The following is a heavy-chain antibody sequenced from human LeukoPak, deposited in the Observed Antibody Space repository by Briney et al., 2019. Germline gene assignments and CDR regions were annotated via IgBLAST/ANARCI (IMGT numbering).Heavy chain of an antibody. CDR3: ASSGSYGNY. V-gene: IGHV4-59*08. J-gene: IGHJ4*02. Sequence: SETLSLTCTVSGGSIGIYFWSWIRQPPGKGLEWIGYIFHSGTTNYNPSLKSRPTIYVDTSKNQFSLKLSSVTAADTAVYYCASSGSYGNYWGQGTLVTVSS. CDR2: IFHSGTT. CDR1: GGSIGIYF. D-gene: IGHD1-26*01.